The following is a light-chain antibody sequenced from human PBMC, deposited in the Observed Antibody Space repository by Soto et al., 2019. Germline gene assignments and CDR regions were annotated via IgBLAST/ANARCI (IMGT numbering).Light chain of an antibody. CDR2: DVS. J-gene: IGLJ2*01. V-gene: IGLV2-14*01. CDR3: SSYTSSSTLV. CDR1: SSDVGGYNY. Sequence: QSALTQPASESGSPGQSITISCTGTSSDVGGYNYVSWYQQHPGKAPKLMIYDVSNRPSGVSNRFSGSKSGNTASLIISGLQAEDEADYYCSSYTSSSTLVFGGGTKLTVL.